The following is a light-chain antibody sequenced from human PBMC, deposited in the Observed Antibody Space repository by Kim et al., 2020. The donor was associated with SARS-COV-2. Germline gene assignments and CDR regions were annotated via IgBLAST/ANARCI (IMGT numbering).Light chain of an antibody. J-gene: IGKJ2*01. CDR1: QSISSW. CDR2: DAS. V-gene: IGKV1-5*01. CDR3: QDYHSNPRT. Sequence: DIQMTQSPYTLSASVGDRVTITCRASQSISSWLAWYQQKPGKAPKLLIYDASSLESGVPSRFSCSGSGTEFTLTISSLQPDDFATYYCQDYHSNPRTFGQGTKLEI.